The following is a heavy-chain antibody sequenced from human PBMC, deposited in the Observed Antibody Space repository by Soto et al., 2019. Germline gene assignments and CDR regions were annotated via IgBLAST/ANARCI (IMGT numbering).Heavy chain of an antibody. CDR1: GYTFTSYG. Sequence: ASVKVSCKASGYTFTSYGISWVRQAPGQGLEWMGWISAYNGNTNYAQKLQGRVTMTTDTSTSTAYMELRSLRSDDTAVYYCARVRTIYYDVKSGDEPINWFDPWGPGTLVTVSS. CDR3: ARVRTIYYDVKSGDEPINWFDP. CDR2: ISAYNGNT. V-gene: IGHV1-18*01. D-gene: IGHD3-3*01. J-gene: IGHJ5*02.